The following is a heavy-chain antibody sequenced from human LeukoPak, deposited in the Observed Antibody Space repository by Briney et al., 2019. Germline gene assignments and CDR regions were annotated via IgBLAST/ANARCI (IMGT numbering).Heavy chain of an antibody. D-gene: IGHD6-19*01. CDR1: GFTFNNYE. Sequence: QPGGSLRLFCAASGFTFNNYEMNWVRQAPGKGLEWISYISSGSDTIYYADSVRGRFTTSRDNAKNSLYLQMNSLGAADTAVYYCARSDAVAAPGHWGQGTLVTVSS. J-gene: IGHJ4*02. CDR2: ISSGSDTI. CDR3: ARSDAVAAPGH. V-gene: IGHV3-48*03.